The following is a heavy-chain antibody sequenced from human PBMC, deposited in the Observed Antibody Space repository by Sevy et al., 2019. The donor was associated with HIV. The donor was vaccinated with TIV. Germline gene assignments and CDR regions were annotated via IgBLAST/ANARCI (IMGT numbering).Heavy chain of an antibody. Sequence: GGSLRLSCAASRFTFSSYWMHWVRQAPGKGLVWVSRINSDGSSTSYADSVKGRFTISRDNAKNTLYLQMNSLRAEDTAVYYCARGVTMAPYNWFDPWGQGTLVTVSS. D-gene: IGHD3-10*01. CDR1: RFTFSSYW. CDR3: ARGVTMAPYNWFDP. J-gene: IGHJ5*02. V-gene: IGHV3-74*01. CDR2: INSDGSST.